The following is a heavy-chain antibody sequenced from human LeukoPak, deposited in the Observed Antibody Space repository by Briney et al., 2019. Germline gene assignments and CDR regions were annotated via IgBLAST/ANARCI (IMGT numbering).Heavy chain of an antibody. CDR1: GYSISSGYY. Sequence: KTSETLSLTCTVSGYSISSGYYWGWIRQPPGKGLEWIGSIYHSGSTYYNPSLKSRVTISVDTSKNQFSLKLSSVTAADTAVYYCARDPGPEWELQHWGQGTLVTISS. J-gene: IGHJ1*01. D-gene: IGHD1-26*01. CDR2: IYHSGST. CDR3: ARDPGPEWELQH. V-gene: IGHV4-38-2*02.